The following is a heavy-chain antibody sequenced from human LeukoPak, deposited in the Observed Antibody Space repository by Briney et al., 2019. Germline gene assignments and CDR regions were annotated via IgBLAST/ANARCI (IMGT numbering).Heavy chain of an antibody. J-gene: IGHJ6*02. CDR1: GSTFSSYG. Sequence: GRSLRLSCAASGSTFSSYGMHWVRQAPGKGLEWVAVISYDGSNKYYADSVKGRFTISRDNSKNTLYLQMNSLRAEDTAVYYCAKTYQLLPYNGMDVWGQGTTVTVSS. V-gene: IGHV3-30*18. CDR3: AKTYQLLPYNGMDV. D-gene: IGHD2-2*01. CDR2: ISYDGSNK.